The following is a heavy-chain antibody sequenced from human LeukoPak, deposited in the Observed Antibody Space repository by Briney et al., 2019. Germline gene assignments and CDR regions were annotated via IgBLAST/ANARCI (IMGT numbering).Heavy chain of an antibody. Sequence: SETLSLTCAVSGGSISSSNWWSWVRQPPGKGLEWIGEIFHTGNTNYNPSLKSRVTISADQSKNQFSLKLSSVTAADTAVYYCATEMYYDGSGPHFDYWGQRTLVTVSS. D-gene: IGHD3-22*01. CDR3: ATEMYYDGSGPHFDY. CDR1: GGSISSSNW. CDR2: IFHTGNT. V-gene: IGHV4-4*02. J-gene: IGHJ4*02.